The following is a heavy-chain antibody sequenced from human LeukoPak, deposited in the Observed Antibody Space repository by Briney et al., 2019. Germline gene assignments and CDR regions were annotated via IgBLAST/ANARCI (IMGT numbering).Heavy chain of an antibody. J-gene: IGHJ4*02. Sequence: SVKVSCKASGGTFSSYAISWERQAPGQGLEWMGRIIPILGIANYAQKFQGRVTITADNPTSPAYMELSSVRSEDTAVYYWARGSNYGGNSDYWGQGTLVTVSS. V-gene: IGHV1-69*04. CDR2: IIPILGIA. CDR3: ARGSNYGGNSDY. CDR1: GGTFSSYA. D-gene: IGHD4-23*01.